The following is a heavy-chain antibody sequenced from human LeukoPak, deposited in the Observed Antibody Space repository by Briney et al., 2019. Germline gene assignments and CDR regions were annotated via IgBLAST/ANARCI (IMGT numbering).Heavy chain of an antibody. J-gene: IGHJ6*04. V-gene: IGHV3-48*01. CDR2: IISSSNTI. D-gene: IGHD3-10*01. CDR1: GFTFSTHS. CDR3: ARAVGHGSGSPRMDV. Sequence: GGSLRLSCAVSGFTFSTHSMNWVRQAPGKGLEWVSYIISSSNTIYYADSVKGRFTISRDNAKNSLYLQMNSLRAEDTAVYYRARAVGHGSGSPRMDVWGKGTTVTVSS.